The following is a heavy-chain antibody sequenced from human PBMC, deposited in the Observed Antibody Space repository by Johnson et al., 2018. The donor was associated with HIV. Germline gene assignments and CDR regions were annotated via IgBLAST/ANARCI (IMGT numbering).Heavy chain of an antibody. CDR2: IKSKSDGGTT. CDR3: ARVHDSSGYFSFWVGAFDI. CDR1: GFTFSNAW. Sequence: EVQLVESGGGLAQPGGSLRLSCAASGFTFSNAWMNWVRQAPGKGLEWVGRIKSKSDGGTTYSADSVKGRFTISRDNSKNTLYLQMNSLIAEDTAVYYCARVHDSSGYFSFWVGAFDIWGQGTMVTVSS. D-gene: IGHD3-22*01. V-gene: IGHV3-15*01. J-gene: IGHJ3*02.